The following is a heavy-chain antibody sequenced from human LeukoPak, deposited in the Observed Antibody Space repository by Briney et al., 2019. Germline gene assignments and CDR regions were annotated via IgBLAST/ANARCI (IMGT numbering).Heavy chain of an antibody. Sequence: ASVRVSCKASGGTFSSYAISWVRQAPGQGLEWMGGIIPIFGTANYAQKFQGRVTITADESTSTAYMELSSLRSEDTAVYYCAREGYSSGWPEPRNYYYYYGMDVWGQGTTVTVSS. D-gene: IGHD6-19*01. CDR1: GGTFSSYA. CDR2: IIPIFGTA. J-gene: IGHJ6*02. V-gene: IGHV1-69*01. CDR3: AREGYSSGWPEPRNYYYYYGMDV.